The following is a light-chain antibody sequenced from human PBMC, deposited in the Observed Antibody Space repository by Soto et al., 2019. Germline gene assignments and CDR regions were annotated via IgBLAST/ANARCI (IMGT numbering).Light chain of an antibody. CDR1: QSVSSH. V-gene: IGKV3-15*01. J-gene: IGKJ1*01. CDR3: QHYDVWPLT. Sequence: EIVLTQSPATLSVSPGGGATLSYRASQSVSSHLAWYQQKPGQGPRLLIYDASTRATGTPARFSGSGSGTEFTLTISSLQSEDFGVYYCQHYDVWPLTFGQGTKVDIK. CDR2: DAS.